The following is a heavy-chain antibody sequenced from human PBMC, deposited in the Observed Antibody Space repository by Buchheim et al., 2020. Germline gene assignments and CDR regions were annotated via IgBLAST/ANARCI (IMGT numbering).Heavy chain of an antibody. CDR3: ARDRLGGPFDY. J-gene: IGHJ4*02. CDR2: IWDDGSNK. D-gene: IGHD3-16*01. V-gene: IGHV3-33*01. Sequence: QVQLVESGGGVVQPGRSLRLPCAASGFTFSSYGMHWVRQAPGKGLEWVAVIWDDGSNKYYADSVKGRFTISRDNSKNTLYSQMNSLRAEDTAVYYCARDRLGGPFDYWGQGTL. CDR1: GFTFSSYG.